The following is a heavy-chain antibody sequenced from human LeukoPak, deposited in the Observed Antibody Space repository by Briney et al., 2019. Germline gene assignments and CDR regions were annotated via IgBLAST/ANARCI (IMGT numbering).Heavy chain of an antibody. V-gene: IGHV1-8*01. CDR3: ARGLSAYDGTDYAFSYY. D-gene: IGHD3-22*01. Sequence: GASVKVSCTASGYTFPNYDITWVRQAPGQGLEWMGWMNPNSGDTGYAQKFKGRVSLTRDTSITTAYMELSSLRSEDTAVYYCARGLSAYDGTDYAFSYYWGQGTLVTVSS. J-gene: IGHJ4*02. CDR2: MNPNSGDT. CDR1: GYTFPNYD.